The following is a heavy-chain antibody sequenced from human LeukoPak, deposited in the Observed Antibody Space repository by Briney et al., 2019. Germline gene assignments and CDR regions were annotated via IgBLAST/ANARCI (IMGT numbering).Heavy chain of an antibody. CDR3: ARIAPYCSGTSCYPRMNHWYFDL. J-gene: IGHJ2*01. CDR1: GGSFSGYY. V-gene: IGHV4-34*01. D-gene: IGHD2-2*01. CDR2: INHSGST. Sequence: PSETLSLTCAVYGGSFSGYYWSWIRQPPGKGLEWIGEINHSGSTNYNPSLKSRVTISVDTSKNQFSLKLSSVTAADTAVYYCARIAPYCSGTSCYPRMNHWYFDLWGRGTLVTVSS.